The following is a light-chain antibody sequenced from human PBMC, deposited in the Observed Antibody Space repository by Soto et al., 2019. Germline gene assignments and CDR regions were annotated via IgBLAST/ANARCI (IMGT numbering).Light chain of an antibody. V-gene: IGKV1-33*01. J-gene: IGKJ4*01. CDR1: QYISNY. Sequence: DIQMTQSPSSLSASVGDRVTITCQASQYISNYLNWFQQKAGKAPKLLIYDASNLETGVPSRFNGSGAGKDFTFTIDSLQPGDIATYYCQHYQTLPLTFGGGTKV. CDR2: DAS. CDR3: QHYQTLPLT.